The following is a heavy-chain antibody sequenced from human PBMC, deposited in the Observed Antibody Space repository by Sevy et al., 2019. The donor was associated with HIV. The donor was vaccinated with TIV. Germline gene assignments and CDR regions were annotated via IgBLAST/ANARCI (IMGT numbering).Heavy chain of an antibody. J-gene: IGHJ4*02. V-gene: IGHV4-39*01. CDR1: GGSISSSSYY. CDR3: ASNKAAAGTDRFYY. CDR2: IYYSGST. Sequence: SETLSLTCTVSGGSISSSSYYWGWIRQPPGKGLEWIGSIYYSGSTYYNPSLKSRVTISVDTSKNQFSLKLSSVTAADTAVYYCASNKAAAGTDRFYYWGQGTLVTVSS. D-gene: IGHD6-13*01.